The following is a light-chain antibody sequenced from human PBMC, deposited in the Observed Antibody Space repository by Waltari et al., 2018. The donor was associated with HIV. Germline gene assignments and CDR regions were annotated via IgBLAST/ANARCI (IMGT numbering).Light chain of an antibody. V-gene: IGLV2-14*01. CDR3: SSYTTSSTYV. J-gene: IGLJ1*01. CDR1: SSDIGGYKY. CDR2: EVS. Sequence: QSALTQPASVSGSPGQSITISCTGTSSDIGGYKYVSWYQQQPGKAPKLMISEVSNRPSVVSNRFSGSKSGNTASLTISGLQAEDEADYYCSSYTTSSTYVFGTGTKVTVL.